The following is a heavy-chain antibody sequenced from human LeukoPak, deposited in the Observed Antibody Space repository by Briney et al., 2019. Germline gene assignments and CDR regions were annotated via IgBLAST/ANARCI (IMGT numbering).Heavy chain of an antibody. Sequence: GGSLRLSCAASGFTFSSYSMNWVRQAPGKGPEWVSSISSSSSYIYYADSVKGRFTISRDNAKNSLYLQMNSLRAEDTAVYYCAREVGSGPGWFDPWGQGTLVTVSS. CDR3: AREVGSGPGWFDP. V-gene: IGHV3-21*01. CDR2: ISSSSSYI. CDR1: GFTFSSYS. D-gene: IGHD3-10*01. J-gene: IGHJ5*02.